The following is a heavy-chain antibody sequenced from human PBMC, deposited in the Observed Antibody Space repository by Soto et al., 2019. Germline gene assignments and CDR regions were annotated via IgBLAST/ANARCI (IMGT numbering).Heavy chain of an antibody. CDR2: VYGDGST. D-gene: IGHD2-8*02. J-gene: IGHJ5*02. Sequence: EEQLVESGGGLVQSGGSLRLSCAASEFSLGTYWMNWVRQAPGKGLVGVALVYGDGSTKYADSVKGRFTVSRDYAKNSVYLQMDSLRAEDTAVYHCARVRGGTGDKGDPLDLWGQGILVTVSS. CDR1: EFSLGTYW. CDR3: ARVRGGTGDKGDPLDL. V-gene: IGHV3-74*03.